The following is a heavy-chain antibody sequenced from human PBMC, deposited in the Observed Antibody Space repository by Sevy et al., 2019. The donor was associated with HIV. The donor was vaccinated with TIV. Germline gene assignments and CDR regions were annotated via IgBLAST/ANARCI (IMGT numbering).Heavy chain of an antibody. CDR3: ARAGKEVPAAFDY. V-gene: IGHV3-21*01. D-gene: IGHD2-2*01. CDR2: ISSSSSYI. Sequence: GESLKISCAASGFTFSSYSMNWVRQAPGKGLEWVSSISSSSSYIYYADSVKGRFTISRDNAKNSLYLQMNSLRAEDTAVYYCARAGKEVPAAFDYWGQGTLVTVSS. CDR1: GFTFSSYS. J-gene: IGHJ4*02.